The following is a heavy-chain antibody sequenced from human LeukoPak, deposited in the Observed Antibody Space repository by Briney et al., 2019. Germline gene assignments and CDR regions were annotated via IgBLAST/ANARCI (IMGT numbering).Heavy chain of an antibody. D-gene: IGHD3-16*02. J-gene: IGHJ4*02. CDR1: VGSFSDHY. Sequence: KPSETLSLTCAVYVGSFSDHYWSWIRQTPGKGLEWVGEINHDGSTNYNPSLKGRVSISVDPSKNQFSLKLISLTAADTAVYYCARGRVIFDYWGQGTRVTVSS. CDR2: INHDGST. CDR3: ARGRVIFDY. V-gene: IGHV4-34*01.